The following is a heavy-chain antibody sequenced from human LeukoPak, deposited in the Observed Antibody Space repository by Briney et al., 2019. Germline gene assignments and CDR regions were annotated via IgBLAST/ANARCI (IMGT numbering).Heavy chain of an antibody. CDR2: IKKDGSEK. D-gene: IGHD2-15*01. J-gene: IGHJ4*02. CDR3: TTDTWYSAGH. CDR1: GFIFSGSW. Sequence: GGSLRLSCTASGFIFSGSWMAWIRQAPGKGLEWVAIIKKDGSEKYYVDSMKGRFTISRDNAKNSLFLQMNSLRAEDTAIYYRTTDTWYSAGHWGQGTLVTVSS. V-gene: IGHV3-7*03.